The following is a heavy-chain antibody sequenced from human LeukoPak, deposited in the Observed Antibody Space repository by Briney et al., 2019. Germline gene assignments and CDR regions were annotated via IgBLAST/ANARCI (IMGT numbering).Heavy chain of an antibody. J-gene: IGHJ4*02. CDR2: IVVGSGNT. CDR3: AAAGDSSGYSSLGFDY. Sequence: SVKVSCKASGFTFTSSAMQWVRQARGQRLEWIGWIVVGSGNTNYAQKFQERVTITRDMSTSTAYMELSSLRSEDTAVYYCAAAGDSSGYSSLGFDYWGQGTLVTVSS. D-gene: IGHD3-22*01. V-gene: IGHV1-58*02. CDR1: GFTFTSSA.